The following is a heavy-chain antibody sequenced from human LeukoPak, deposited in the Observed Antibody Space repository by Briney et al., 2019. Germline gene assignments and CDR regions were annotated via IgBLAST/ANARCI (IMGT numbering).Heavy chain of an antibody. Sequence: GGSLRLSCAASGFTFSSYAMSWVRQAPGKGLEWVSSISGTSGNTYYADSVKGRFTTSRDNPKNTLYLQMNSLRAEDTAVYYCAKEAALVPFFNWFDPWGQGTLVTVSS. D-gene: IGHD5-18*01. CDR2: ISGTSGNT. CDR1: GFTFSSYA. J-gene: IGHJ5*02. CDR3: AKEAALVPFFNWFDP. V-gene: IGHV3-23*01.